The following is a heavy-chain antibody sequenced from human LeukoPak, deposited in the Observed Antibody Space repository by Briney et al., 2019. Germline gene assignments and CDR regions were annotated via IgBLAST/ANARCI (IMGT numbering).Heavy chain of an antibody. D-gene: IGHD4-11*01. CDR2: VYSGGQT. J-gene: IGHJ4*02. V-gene: IGHV4-39*02. CDR3: VRDYSNFVQGD. Sequence: ASETLSLTCTVSGDCISSSHYYWGWIRQSPGKGLEWIGSVYSGGQTHYNPSLNSRVTIFLHTSKNRFSLNLISVTATDTAVYYCVRDYSNFVQGDWGQGTLVTVSS. CDR1: GDCISSSHYY.